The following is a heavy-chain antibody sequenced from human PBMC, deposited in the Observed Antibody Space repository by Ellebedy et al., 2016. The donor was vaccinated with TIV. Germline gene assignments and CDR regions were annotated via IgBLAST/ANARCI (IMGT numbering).Heavy chain of an antibody. CDR2: ISGYNGDT. CDR3: ARTAAAGTALGDD. Sequence: AASVKVSCKASGYTLTNYGISWVRQAPGQGLEWMGWISGYNGDTNYAQQFQGRLTLTTDTSTSTAYMELRSLTSDDTAVYFCARTAAAGTALGDDWGQGTLVTVSS. J-gene: IGHJ4*02. CDR1: GYTLTNYG. V-gene: IGHV1-18*01. D-gene: IGHD6-13*01.